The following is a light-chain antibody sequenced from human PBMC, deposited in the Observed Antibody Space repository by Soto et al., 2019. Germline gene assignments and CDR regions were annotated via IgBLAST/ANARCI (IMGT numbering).Light chain of an antibody. CDR1: AGTVTNNNF. J-gene: IGLJ2*01. V-gene: IGLV7-43*01. CDR2: STS. Sequence: QAVVTQEPSLTVSPGGTVTLTRASSAGTVTNNNFPVWFQQKPGQAPRALIYSTSSRHSWTPARFSGALLGDKAALTLADVQPDDEADYFCLLYYGGGRILGGGTKLTVL. CDR3: LLYYGGGRI.